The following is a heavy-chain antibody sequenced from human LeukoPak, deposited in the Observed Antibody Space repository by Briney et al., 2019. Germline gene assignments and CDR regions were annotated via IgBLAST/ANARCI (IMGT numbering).Heavy chain of an antibody. CDR2: ISYDGSNK. Sequence: PGRSLRLSCAASGFTFFSYGMHWVRQAPGKGLEWVAVISYDGSNKYYADSVKGRFTISRDNSKNTLDLQMNSLRAEDTAVYYCAKSGYQLLAGNWFDPWGQGTLVTVSS. J-gene: IGHJ5*02. V-gene: IGHV3-30*18. CDR3: AKSGYQLLAGNWFDP. D-gene: IGHD2-2*01. CDR1: GFTFFSYG.